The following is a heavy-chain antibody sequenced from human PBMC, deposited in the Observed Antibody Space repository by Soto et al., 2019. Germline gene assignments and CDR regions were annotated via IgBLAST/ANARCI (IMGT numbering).Heavy chain of an antibody. CDR2: INAGNGNT. Sequence: ASVKVSCKASGYTFTSYAMHWVRQAPGQRLEWMGWINAGNGNTKYSQKFQGRLTITRDTSASTAYMELNSLRADDTAVYYCARGPMVRGLNLKTPWLFDLWGPGTLVTVSS. J-gene: IGHJ5*02. CDR3: ARGPMVRGLNLKTPWLFDL. V-gene: IGHV1-3*01. CDR1: GYTFTSYA. D-gene: IGHD3-10*01.